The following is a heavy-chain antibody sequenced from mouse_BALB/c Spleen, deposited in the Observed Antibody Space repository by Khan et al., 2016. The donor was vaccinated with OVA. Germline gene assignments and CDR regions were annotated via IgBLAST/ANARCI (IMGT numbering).Heavy chain of an antibody. CDR1: GYIFTNYW. CDR2: IYPGSGST. Sequence: QMQLEESGAELVRPGASVNLSCKTSGYIFTNYWIHWVKQRSGQGLEWIARIYPGSGSTYNNEKFKGKATLTADKSSSTAYMQLSSLKSEDSAVYFCARPYDSSHYFDYWGQGTTLTVSS. CDR3: ARPYDSSHYFDY. D-gene: IGHD1-1*01. J-gene: IGHJ2*01. V-gene: IGHV1-76*01.